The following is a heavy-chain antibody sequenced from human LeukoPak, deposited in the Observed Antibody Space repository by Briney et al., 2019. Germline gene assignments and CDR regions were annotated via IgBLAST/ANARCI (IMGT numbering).Heavy chain of an antibody. Sequence: GGSLRLSCAASGFTFSNYAMSWVRQAPGKGLECVSAISDSGDKTDYADSVRGRFTIYRDNSKDTLYLQMNSLGAADTAVYHCAKDGGGYCNNSSCWGQGTLVTVSS. J-gene: IGHJ4*02. CDR2: ISDSGDKT. CDR3: AKDGGGYCNNSSC. CDR1: GFTFSNYA. V-gene: IGHV3-23*01. D-gene: IGHD2-2*01.